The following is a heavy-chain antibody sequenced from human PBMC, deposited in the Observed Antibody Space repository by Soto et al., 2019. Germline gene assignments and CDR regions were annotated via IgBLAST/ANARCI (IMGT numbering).Heavy chain of an antibody. CDR3: ARGAVTGTSLFDY. V-gene: IGHV3-48*02. CDR2: INKNGFTI. CDR1: GFTLTTYS. Sequence: PGGSLRLSCAVSGFTLTTYSMNWVRQAPGKGLEWISFINKNGFTIYYADSVKGRFTISRDYAKNSLYLQMDSLRHEDMAVYYCARGAVTGTSLFDYWGLGTLVTVSS. D-gene: IGHD6-19*01. J-gene: IGHJ4*02.